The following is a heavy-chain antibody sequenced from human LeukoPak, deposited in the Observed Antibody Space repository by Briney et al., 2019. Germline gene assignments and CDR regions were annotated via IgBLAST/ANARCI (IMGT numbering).Heavy chain of an antibody. J-gene: IGHJ3*02. Sequence: SVKVSCKASGGTFSSYAISWVRQAPGQGLEWMGGIIPIFGTANYAQKFQGRVTITADESTSTAYMELSSLRSEDTAVYYCATHPHGSYYGAFDIWGQGTMVTVSS. CDR1: GGTFSSYA. V-gene: IGHV1-69*13. CDR2: IIPIFGTA. D-gene: IGHD1-26*01. CDR3: ATHPHGSYYGAFDI.